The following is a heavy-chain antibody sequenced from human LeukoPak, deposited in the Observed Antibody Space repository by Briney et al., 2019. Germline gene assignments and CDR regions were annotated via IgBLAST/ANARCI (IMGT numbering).Heavy chain of an antibody. D-gene: IGHD2-2*01. Sequence: GGSLRLSCAASGFTVSSNYMSWVRQAPGKGLEWVAVISYDGSNKYYADSVKGRFTISRGNSKNTLYLQMNSLRAEDTAVYYCAKSREFDYWGQGTLVTVSS. CDR1: GFTVSSNY. CDR3: AKSREFDY. V-gene: IGHV3-30*18. CDR2: ISYDGSNK. J-gene: IGHJ4*02.